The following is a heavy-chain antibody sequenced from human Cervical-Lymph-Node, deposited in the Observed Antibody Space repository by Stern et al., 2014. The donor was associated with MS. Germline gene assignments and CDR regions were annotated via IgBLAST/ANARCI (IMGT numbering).Heavy chain of an antibody. CDR1: GFTFSSYG. CDR2: IWDDGSNK. Sequence: QVQLVESGGGVVQPGRSLRLSCAASGFTFSSYGMHWVRQAPGKGLEWVAVIWDDGSNKYYADSVKGRFTISRDNSKNTLYLQMNSLRAEDTAVYYCARDGSPLDSSGHLDYWGQGTLVTVSS. D-gene: IGHD3-22*01. CDR3: ARDGSPLDSSGHLDY. V-gene: IGHV3-33*01. J-gene: IGHJ4*02.